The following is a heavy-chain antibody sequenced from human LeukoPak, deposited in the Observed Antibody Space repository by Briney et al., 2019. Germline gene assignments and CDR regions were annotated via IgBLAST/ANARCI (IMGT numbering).Heavy chain of an antibody. Sequence: GGSLRLSCAASGFTFSSNYMSWVRQAPGKGLEGVSVIYSGGSTYYSDSVTGRFTISRDNSKNTLYLQMNSLRAEDTAVYYCAREAYGSGSPYYYGMDVWGKGTTVTVSS. V-gene: IGHV3-53*01. CDR3: AREAYGSGSPYYYGMDV. D-gene: IGHD3-10*01. CDR2: IYSGGST. J-gene: IGHJ6*04. CDR1: GFTFSSNY.